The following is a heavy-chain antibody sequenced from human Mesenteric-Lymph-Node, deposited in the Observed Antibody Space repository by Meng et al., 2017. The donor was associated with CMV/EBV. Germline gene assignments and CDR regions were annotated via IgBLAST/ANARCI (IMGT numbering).Heavy chain of an antibody. CDR1: GFSFSTYS. D-gene: IGHD3-3*01. V-gene: IGHV3-21*01. Sequence: GESLKISCVASGFSFSTYSMNWVRQAPGKGLEWVSSISSSSSYIYYADSVKGRFTISRDNAKNSLYLQMNSLRAEDTAVYYCARDQLLSGLFDYWGQGTLVTVSS. J-gene: IGHJ4*02. CDR3: ARDQLLSGLFDY. CDR2: ISSSSSYI.